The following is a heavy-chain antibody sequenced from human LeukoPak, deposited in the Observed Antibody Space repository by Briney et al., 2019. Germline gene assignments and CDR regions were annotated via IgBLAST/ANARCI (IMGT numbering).Heavy chain of an antibody. D-gene: IGHD3-10*01. Sequence: GGSLRLSCAASGFTFSSYAMSWVRQAPGKGLEWVSVIYSGGSTYYADSVKGRFTISRDNSKNTLYLQMNSLRAEDTAVYYCAREGEYYYGSGSYPSNAFDIWGQGTMVTVSS. V-gene: IGHV3-53*01. CDR3: AREGEYYYGSGSYPSNAFDI. J-gene: IGHJ3*02. CDR1: GFTFSSYA. CDR2: IYSGGST.